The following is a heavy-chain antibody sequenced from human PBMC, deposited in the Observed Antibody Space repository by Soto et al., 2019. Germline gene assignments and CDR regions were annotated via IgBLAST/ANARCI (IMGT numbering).Heavy chain of an antibody. CDR1: GFSLSTSGVG. J-gene: IGHJ5*02. D-gene: IGHD4-4*01. V-gene: IGHV2-5*02. CDR2: IYWDDDK. CDR3: AHRRYDNSNNWFDP. Sequence: QITLKESGPTLVKPTQTLTLTCTFSGFSLSTSGVGVGWIRQPPGKALEWLALIYWDDDKRYSPSLKSRLTITQNTSKNQVVLTMTNMDPVDTDTYYCAHRRYDNSNNWFDPWGQGTLVTVSS.